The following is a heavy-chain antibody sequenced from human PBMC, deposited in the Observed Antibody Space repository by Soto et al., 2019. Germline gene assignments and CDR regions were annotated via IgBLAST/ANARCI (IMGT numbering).Heavy chain of an antibody. V-gene: IGHV5-10-1*01. J-gene: IGHJ6*02. CDR1: GYSFTSYW. CDR3: ARLIGIAADGTKDFAYYGMDV. CDR2: IDPSDSYT. Sequence: PGESLKISCKGSGYSFTSYWISWVRQMPGKGLEWMGRIDPSDSYTNYSPSFQGHVTISADKSISTAYLQWSSLKASDTAMYYCARLIGIAADGTKDFAYYGMDVWGQGTTVTVSS. D-gene: IGHD6-13*01.